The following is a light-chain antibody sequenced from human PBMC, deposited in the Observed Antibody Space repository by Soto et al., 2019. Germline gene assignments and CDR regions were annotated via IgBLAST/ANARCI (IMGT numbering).Light chain of an antibody. V-gene: IGKV1-6*01. CDR1: QGIRKD. CDR2: TAS. CDR3: LQHYNYPRT. J-gene: IGKJ1*01. Sequence: AIQMTQSTSSLSASVGDRVTIACRASQGIRKDLVWYQQKPGKAPNLQIYTASSLQSGVPSRFIGSGSGTDFTLTISSLQPEDFATYYCLQHYNYPRTFGQGTKVEIK.